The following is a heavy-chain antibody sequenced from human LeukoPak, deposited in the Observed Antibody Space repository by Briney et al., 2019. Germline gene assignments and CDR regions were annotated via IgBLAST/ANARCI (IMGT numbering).Heavy chain of an antibody. CDR2: IYYGGST. Sequence: SETLSLTCTVSGGSISSYYWSWIRQPPGKGLEWIGYIYYGGSTNYNPSLKSRVTISVDTSKNQFSLKLSSVTAADTAVYYCARVKPGYSSHEFDYWGQGTLVTVSS. CDR1: GGSISSYY. V-gene: IGHV4-59*01. J-gene: IGHJ4*02. D-gene: IGHD2-15*01. CDR3: ARVKPGYSSHEFDY.